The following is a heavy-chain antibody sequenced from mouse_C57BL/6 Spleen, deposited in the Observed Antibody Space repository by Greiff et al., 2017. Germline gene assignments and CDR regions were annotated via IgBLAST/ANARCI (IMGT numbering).Heavy chain of an antibody. J-gene: IGHJ3*01. CDR3: ARYEVGGTWFAY. CDR2: FYPGSGSI. CDR1: GYTFTGYT. V-gene: IGHV1-62-2*01. Sequence: VQLQQSGAELVKPGASVKLSCKASGYTFTGYTIHWVKQRSGQGLEWIGWFYPGSGSIKYNEKFKDKATLTADKSSSTVYMELSRLTSGGSAVYFCARYEVGGTWFAYWGQGTMVTVSA. D-gene: IGHD1-1*02.